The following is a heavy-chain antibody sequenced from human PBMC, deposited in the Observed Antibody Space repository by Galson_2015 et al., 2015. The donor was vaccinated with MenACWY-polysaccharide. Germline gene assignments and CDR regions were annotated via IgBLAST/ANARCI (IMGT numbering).Heavy chain of an antibody. CDR3: ASTKAGTHYFDY. CDR2: MNPNSGHT. CDR1: GYTFTSYD. V-gene: IGHV1-8*01. J-gene: IGHJ4*02. D-gene: IGHD6-19*01. Sequence: SVKVSCKASGYTFTSYDINWVRQATGQGLEWMGWMNPNSGHTGYAQKFQGRVTMTRNTSISTAYMELSSLTSEDTAVYYCASTKAGTHYFDYWGQGTLVTVSS.